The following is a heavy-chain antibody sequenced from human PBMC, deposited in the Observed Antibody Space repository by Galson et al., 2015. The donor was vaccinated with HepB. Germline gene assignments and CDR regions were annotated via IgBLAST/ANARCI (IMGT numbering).Heavy chain of an antibody. CDR3: ARDLYLNSLSY. CDR2: INPNSGGP. V-gene: IGHV1-2*02. J-gene: IGHJ1*01. Sequence: SVKVSCKASGYTFVAYYIHWVRQAPGQGLEWMGWINPNSGGPNYAQKFQGRVTMTRDTSISTVYMELSRLGSDDTAVYYFARDLYLNSLSYWGQGTLVTVSS. CDR1: GYTFVAYY. D-gene: IGHD2/OR15-2a*01.